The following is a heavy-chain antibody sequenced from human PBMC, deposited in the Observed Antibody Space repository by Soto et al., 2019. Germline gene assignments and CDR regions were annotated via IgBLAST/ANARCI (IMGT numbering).Heavy chain of an antibody. V-gene: IGHV3-23*01. CDR1: GFTFSNYA. D-gene: IGHD6-19*01. CDR2: ISGSGGTT. J-gene: IGHJ4*02. Sequence: EVQLLESGGGLVQPGGSLRLSCAASGFTFSNYAIAWVRQAPGKGLEWVSGISGSGGTTYYADSVKGRFTISRDNSKDTLHLQMNSLSAEDTGVYYCAKTPRQWLVYFDYWGQGAPVTVSS. CDR3: AKTPRQWLVYFDY.